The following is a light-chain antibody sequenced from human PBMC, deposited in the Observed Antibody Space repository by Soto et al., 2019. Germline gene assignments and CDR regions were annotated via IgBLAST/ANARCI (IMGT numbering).Light chain of an antibody. CDR2: LTS. J-gene: IGKJ2*01. V-gene: IGKV2-28*01. CDR1: QSLQQTNGYNY. CDR3: MQTLQTPYT. Sequence: EIELTETQLSVPVTRGEAAFISCRSSQSLQQTNGYNYLEWYLQRPGQPPQLLIYLTSNRASGVPDRFSGSGSGTDFTLEISRVETEDVGIYYCMQTLQTPYTFGLGTKLEIK.